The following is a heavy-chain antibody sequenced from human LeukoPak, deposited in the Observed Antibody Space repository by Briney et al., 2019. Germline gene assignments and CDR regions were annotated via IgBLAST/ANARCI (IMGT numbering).Heavy chain of an antibody. CDR1: GHTFTNYW. J-gene: IGHJ5*02. D-gene: IGHD3-22*01. V-gene: IGHV5-51*01. Sequence: GESLKISCKGSGHTFTNYWIGWVRQMPGKGLEWMGIIYPDDSDTRYSPSFQGQVTISADKSISTAYLQWSSLKASDTAMYYCTRRYYDSRDYLGLNWFDPWGQGTLVTVSS. CDR2: IYPDDSDT. CDR3: TRRYYDSRDYLGLNWFDP.